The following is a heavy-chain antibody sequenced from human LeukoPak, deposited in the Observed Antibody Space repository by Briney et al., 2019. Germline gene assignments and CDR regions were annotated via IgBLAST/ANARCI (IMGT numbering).Heavy chain of an antibody. Sequence: GGSLRLSCAASGFTFRDYDMHWVRQVPGRGLEWVSAIGIRDDTHYPDSVRGRFTISRENAKNSLYLQMNTLRDGDTAMYYCIRGGIRVSGIDAFDIWGQGTMVTVSS. CDR2: IGIRDDT. CDR1: GFTFRDYD. V-gene: IGHV3-13*01. CDR3: IRGGIRVSGIDAFDI. J-gene: IGHJ3*02. D-gene: IGHD5/OR15-5a*01.